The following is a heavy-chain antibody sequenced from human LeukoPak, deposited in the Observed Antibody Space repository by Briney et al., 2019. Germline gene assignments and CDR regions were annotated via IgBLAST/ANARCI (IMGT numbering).Heavy chain of an antibody. CDR1: GFSFSTSW. CDR3: ARPPDGLANAFDI. J-gene: IGHJ3*02. CDR2: INPDYPGT. Sequence: GGSLRLSCKGSGFSFSTSWIHWVRQAPGEGLVWVSRINPDYPGTDYADSVRGRFAISRDNAKNTVFLQMNSLRAEDTAVYYCARPPDGLANAFDIWGLGTMVTVSS. D-gene: IGHD5-24*01. V-gene: IGHV3-74*01.